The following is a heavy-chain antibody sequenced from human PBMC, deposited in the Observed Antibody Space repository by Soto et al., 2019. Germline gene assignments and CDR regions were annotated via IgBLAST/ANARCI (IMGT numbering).Heavy chain of an antibody. D-gene: IGHD3-3*01. CDR2: ISAYNGNT. V-gene: IGHV1-18*01. CDR1: VYTFTSYG. J-gene: IGHJ3*02. CDR3: ARDRRITIFGVVIGDAFDI. Sequence: ASVKVSCKASVYTFTSYGISWVRQAPGQGLEWMGWISAYNGNTNYAQKLQGRVTMTTDKSTSTAYMELRSLRSDDTAVYYCARDRRITIFGVVIGDAFDIWGQGTMVTVSS.